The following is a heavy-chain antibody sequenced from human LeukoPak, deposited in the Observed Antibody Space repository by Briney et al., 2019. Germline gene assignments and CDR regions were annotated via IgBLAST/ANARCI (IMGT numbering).Heavy chain of an antibody. CDR3: ASAIKGYFDY. CDR1: GFTFSSYG. J-gene: IGHJ4*02. Sequence: GRPLRLSCAASGFTFSSYGMHWVRQAPGKGLEWVAVIWYDGSNKYYADSVKGRFTISRDNSKNTLYLQMNSLRAEDTAVYYCASAIKGYFDYWGQGTLVTVSS. V-gene: IGHV3-33*01. CDR2: IWYDGSNK.